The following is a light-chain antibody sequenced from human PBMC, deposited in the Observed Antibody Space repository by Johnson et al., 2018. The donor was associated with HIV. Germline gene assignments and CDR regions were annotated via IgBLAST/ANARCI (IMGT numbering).Light chain of an antibody. Sequence: QSVLTQPPSVSAAPGQKVTISCSGSSSNIGNNYVSWYQQLPGTAPKLLIYDNNKRPSGIPDRFSGSKSGTSATLGITGLQTGDEADYYCATWDNSLSLGGVFGTGTKVTVL. CDR1: SSNIGNNY. V-gene: IGLV1-51*01. CDR2: DNN. J-gene: IGLJ1*01. CDR3: ATWDNSLSLGGV.